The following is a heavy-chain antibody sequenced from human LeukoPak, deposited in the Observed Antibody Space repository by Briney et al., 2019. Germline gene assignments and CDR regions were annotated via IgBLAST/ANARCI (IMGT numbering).Heavy chain of an antibody. CDR3: ARDTAFDI. Sequence: GGSLRLSCAASGFTFSDYGMSWVRQAPGKGLEWVSYISTSSSTIYYADSVKGRFTISRDNAKNSLYLQVNSLRDEDTAVYYCARDTAFDIWGQGTMVTVSS. V-gene: IGHV3-48*02. CDR2: ISTSSSTI. J-gene: IGHJ3*02. CDR1: GFTFSDYG.